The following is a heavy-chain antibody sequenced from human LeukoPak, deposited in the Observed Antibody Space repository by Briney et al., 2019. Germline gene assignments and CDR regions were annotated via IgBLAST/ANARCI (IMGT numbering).Heavy chain of an antibody. J-gene: IGHJ5*02. CDR2: MNPNSDNT. CDR1: AYTFTSYD. Sequence: GASVNVSCKSSAYTFTSYDINWVRQATGQGLGWMGWMNPNSDNTGYAQEFQVRGTMTRDTSISTAYMELRSLTSDDTAADYCARRKPTSGAQYWFDPWGQGTLVTVSS. V-gene: IGHV1-8*01. CDR3: ARRKPTSGAQYWFDP. D-gene: IGHD3-10*01.